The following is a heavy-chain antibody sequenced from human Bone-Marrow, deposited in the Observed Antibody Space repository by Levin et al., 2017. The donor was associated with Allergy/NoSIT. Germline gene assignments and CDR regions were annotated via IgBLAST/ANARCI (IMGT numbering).Heavy chain of an antibody. CDR1: GFTFSNAW. V-gene: IGHV3-15*01. D-gene: IGHD2-2*01. CDR2: IKSKTDGGTT. J-gene: IGHJ4*02. Sequence: PGGSLRLSCAASGFTFSNAWMSWVRQAPGKGLEWVGRIKSKTDGGTTDYAAPVKGRFTISRDDSKNTLYLQMNSLKTEDTAVYYCTTEDFLGYCSSTSCYRADYWGQGTLVTVSS. CDR3: TTEDFLGYCSSTSCYRADY.